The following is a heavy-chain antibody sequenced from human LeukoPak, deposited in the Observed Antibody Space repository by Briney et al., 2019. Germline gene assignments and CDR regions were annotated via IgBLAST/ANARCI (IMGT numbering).Heavy chain of an antibody. CDR3: ARSVTMIVSYFDY. CDR1: GYNFAQYR. J-gene: IGHJ4*02. Sequence: GESLKISCKGSGYNFAQYRIGWVRQMPGKGLEWMGITHPGDSDTIYSPSFQGQATMSADKSISTAYLQWSSLKASDTAMYYCARSVTMIVSYFDYWGQGTLVTVSS. D-gene: IGHD3-22*01. CDR2: THPGDSDT. V-gene: IGHV5-51*01.